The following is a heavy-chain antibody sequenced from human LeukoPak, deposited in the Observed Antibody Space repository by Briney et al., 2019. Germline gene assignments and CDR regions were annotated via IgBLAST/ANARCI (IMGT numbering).Heavy chain of an antibody. CDR1: GFTLSSYD. J-gene: IGHJ4*02. Sequence: GGSLTLSCAASGFTLSSYDMHWVRQAPGEGLEWVSAFHTDGGSYYLDSVKGRFTISREDAKNSLYLQMNTLRAGDTAVYYCARGSGPGVTTIDSWGQGTLVIVSS. CDR3: ARGSGPGVTTIDS. V-gene: IGHV3-13*01. D-gene: IGHD4-17*01. CDR2: FHTDGGS.